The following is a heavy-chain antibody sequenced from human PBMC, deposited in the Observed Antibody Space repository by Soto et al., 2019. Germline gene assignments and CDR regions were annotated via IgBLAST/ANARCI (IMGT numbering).Heavy chain of an antibody. CDR2: TYYRSKWYN. CDR3: ARAEYSSGWSRGGYYYYYGMDV. Sequence: SQTLSLTCAISGDSVSSNSALWNWIRPSPSRGLEWLGRTYYRSKWYNDYAVSVKSRITINPDTSKNQFSLQLNSVTPEDTAVYYCARAEYSSGWSRGGYYYYYGMDVWGQGTTVTVSS. CDR1: GDSVSSNSAL. J-gene: IGHJ6*02. D-gene: IGHD6-19*01. V-gene: IGHV6-1*01.